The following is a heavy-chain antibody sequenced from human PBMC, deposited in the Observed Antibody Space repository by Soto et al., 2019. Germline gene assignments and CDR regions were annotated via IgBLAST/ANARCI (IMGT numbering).Heavy chain of an antibody. CDR3: ARDSLALVVVAIGHY. J-gene: IGHJ4*02. V-gene: IGHV3-30-3*01. Sequence: HPGGSLRLSCAASGFTFSSYAMHWVRQAPGKGLEWVAVISYDGSNKHYADSVKGRFTISRDNSKNTLYLQMNSLRAEDTAVYYCARDSLALVVVAIGHYWGQGTLVTVSS. D-gene: IGHD3-22*01. CDR2: ISYDGSNK. CDR1: GFTFSSYA.